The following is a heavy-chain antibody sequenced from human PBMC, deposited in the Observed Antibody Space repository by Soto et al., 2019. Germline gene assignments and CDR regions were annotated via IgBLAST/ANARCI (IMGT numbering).Heavy chain of an antibody. J-gene: IGHJ5*02. Sequence: ASVKVSCKASGYTFTGYHIHWVRQAPGQGLEWMGWINTNNGDTNYAQKFQGWVTMTRDTSINTAYVQISRLRSDDTAVYYCARWVAASNWFDPWGQGSLVTVFS. CDR3: ARWVAASNWFDP. D-gene: IGHD2-15*01. V-gene: IGHV1-2*04. CDR1: GYTFTGYH. CDR2: INTNNGDT.